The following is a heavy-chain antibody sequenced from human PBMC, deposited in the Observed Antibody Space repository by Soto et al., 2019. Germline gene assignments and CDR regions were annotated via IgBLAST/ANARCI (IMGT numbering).Heavy chain of an antibody. CDR3: ARESAGGPDAFDI. D-gene: IGHD2-8*02. Sequence: GGSLRLSCAASGFSLTDYYMNWVRQAPGKGLEWVSSISSSSSFVYYADSVKGRFSISRDNAKNLLYLQINSLRAEDTAVYYCARESAGGPDAFDIWGQGTMVTVS. CDR1: GFSLTDYY. J-gene: IGHJ3*02. CDR2: ISSSSSFV. V-gene: IGHV3-21*01.